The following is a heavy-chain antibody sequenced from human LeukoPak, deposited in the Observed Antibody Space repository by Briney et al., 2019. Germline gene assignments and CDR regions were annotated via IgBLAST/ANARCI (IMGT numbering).Heavy chain of an antibody. CDR2: IIPIFGTA. D-gene: IGHD3-10*01. CDR3: ARDGGSGSYPNWFDP. CDR1: GGTFSSYA. V-gene: IGHV1-69*13. Sequence: ASVKVSCKASGGTFSSYAISWVRQAPGQRLEWMGGIIPIFGTANYAQKFQGRVTITADESTSTAYMELSSLRSEDTAVYYCARDGGSGSYPNWFDPWGHGTLVTVSS. J-gene: IGHJ5*02.